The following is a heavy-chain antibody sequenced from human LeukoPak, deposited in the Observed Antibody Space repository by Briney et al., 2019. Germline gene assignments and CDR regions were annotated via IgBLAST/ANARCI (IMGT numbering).Heavy chain of an antibody. CDR1: GDTFSNYS. CDR3: ATEGKMVRGVYTDY. J-gene: IGHJ4*02. D-gene: IGHD3-10*01. Sequence: ASVKVSCKASGDTFSNYSITWVRQAPGQGLEWMGEIIPIFGSAIDAQKFQGRVTITADKSTSTAYMELRSLRSEDTAVYYCATEGKMVRGVYTDYWGQGTLVTVSS. V-gene: IGHV1-69*06. CDR2: IIPIFGSA.